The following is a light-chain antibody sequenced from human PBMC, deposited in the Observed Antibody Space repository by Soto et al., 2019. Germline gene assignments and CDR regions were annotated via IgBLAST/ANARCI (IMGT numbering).Light chain of an antibody. CDR2: RNN. V-gene: IGLV1-47*01. CDR1: SSNIGNNN. J-gene: IGLJ2*01. CDR3: AAWDDSLSGVV. Sequence: QSVPTQPPSASGTPGQRVTISCSGSSSNIGNNNVYWYQQLPGTAPKLLIYRNNQRPSGVPDRFSGSKSGTSASLAISGLRSEDEADYYCAAWDDSLSGVVFGGGTKLTVL.